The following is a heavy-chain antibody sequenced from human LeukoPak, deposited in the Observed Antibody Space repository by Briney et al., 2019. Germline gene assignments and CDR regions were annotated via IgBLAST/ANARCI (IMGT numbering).Heavy chain of an antibody. J-gene: IGHJ4*02. D-gene: IGHD4-17*01. Sequence: GGSLRLSCAASGFTFSSYWMSWVRQAPGKGLEWVANIKQDGSEKYYVDSVKGRFTISRDNAKNSLYLQMNSLRAEDTAVYYCASSDYGDYGEYYFDYWGQGTLVTVSS. CDR1: GFTFSSYW. V-gene: IGHV3-7*01. CDR3: ASSDYGDYGEYYFDY. CDR2: IKQDGSEK.